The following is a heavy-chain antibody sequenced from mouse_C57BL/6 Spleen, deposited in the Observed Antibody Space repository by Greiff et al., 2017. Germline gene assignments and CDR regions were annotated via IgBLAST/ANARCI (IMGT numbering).Heavy chain of an antibody. CDR1: GYSITSGYY. V-gene: IGHV3-6*01. CDR3: AREGVYYGSPSFDY. J-gene: IGHJ2*01. CDR2: ISYDGSN. Sequence: EVKLMESGPGLVKPSQSLSLTCSVTGYSITSGYYWNWIRQFPGNKLEWMGYISYDGSNNYNPSLKNRISITRDTSKNQFFLKLNSVTTEDTATYYCAREGVYYGSPSFDYWGQGTTLTVSS. D-gene: IGHD1-1*01.